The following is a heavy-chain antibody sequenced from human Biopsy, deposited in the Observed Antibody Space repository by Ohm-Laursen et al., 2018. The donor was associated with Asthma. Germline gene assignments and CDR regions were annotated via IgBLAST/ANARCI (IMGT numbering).Heavy chain of an antibody. CDR3: ASDFPKDYVRYNFQF. Sequence: SSDTVVYTIYGYSVTDLSMHWVRQAPGQGIEWMGGHDHEEGGTVNARRFQGRVTMTEDTSTDTAYMELSSLSSDDTAVYYCASDFPKDYVRYNFQFWGQGTLVTVSS. CDR1: GYSVTDLS. V-gene: IGHV1-24*01. CDR2: HDHEEGGT. J-gene: IGHJ4*02. D-gene: IGHD4-17*01.